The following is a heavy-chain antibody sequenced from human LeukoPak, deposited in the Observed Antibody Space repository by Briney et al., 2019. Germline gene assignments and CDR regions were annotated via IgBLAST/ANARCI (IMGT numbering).Heavy chain of an antibody. D-gene: IGHD1-26*01. CDR3: ARYFLSGTYYHFQH. CDR1: GFTFSSYD. V-gene: IGHV3-13*01. CDR2: IGTAGDT. J-gene: IGHJ4*02. Sequence: GGSLRLSCAASGFTFSSYDMHWVRQATGKGLEWVSAIGTAGDTYYPGSVKGRFTISRDNSKNTLFLQMNSLRAEDSAVYYCARYFLSGTYYHFQHWGQGTLVAVSS.